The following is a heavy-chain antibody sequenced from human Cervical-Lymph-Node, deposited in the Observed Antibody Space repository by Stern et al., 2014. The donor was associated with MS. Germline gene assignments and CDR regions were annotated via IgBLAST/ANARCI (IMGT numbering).Heavy chain of an antibody. J-gene: IGHJ3*02. CDR1: GYTFTSYG. D-gene: IGHD2-15*01. Sequence: VQLVESGAEVKKPGASVKVSCEASGYTFTSYGISWVRQAPGKGLEWMGWISAYYGNTTYAQKLQGRVPMTTDTSTSTAYMELRSLRSDDTAVYYCARGLLGSENAFDIWGQGTMVTVSS. CDR2: ISAYYGNT. V-gene: IGHV1-18*01. CDR3: ARGLLGSENAFDI.